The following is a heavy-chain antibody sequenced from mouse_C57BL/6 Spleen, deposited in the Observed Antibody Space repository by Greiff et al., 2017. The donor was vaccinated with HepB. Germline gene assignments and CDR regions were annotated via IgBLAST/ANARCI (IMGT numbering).Heavy chain of an antibody. CDR2: IYPGDGDT. Sequence: VQLQQSGAELVKPGASVKISCKASGYAFSSYWMNWVKQRPGKGLEWIGQIYPGDGDTNYNGKFKGKATLTADKSSSTAYMQLSSLTSEDSAVYLWAPYYYGSSYVGFAYWGQGTLVTVSA. D-gene: IGHD1-1*01. J-gene: IGHJ3*01. V-gene: IGHV1-80*01. CDR1: GYAFSSYW. CDR3: APYYYGSSYVGFAY.